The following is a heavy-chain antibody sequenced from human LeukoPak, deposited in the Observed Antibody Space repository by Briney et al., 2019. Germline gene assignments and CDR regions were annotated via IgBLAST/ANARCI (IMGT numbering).Heavy chain of an antibody. CDR1: EFTFSSYL. CDR2: ISNNGGST. V-gene: IGHV3-64D*06. J-gene: IGHJ5*02. Sequence: PGGSLRLSCSASEFTFSSYLMHWVRQAPGKGLEYVSAISNNGGSTYYADSVKGRFTISRDNSKNTLYLQMSSLRAEDTAVYYCVKSRYCSSTSCFDWFDAWGQGTLVTVSS. CDR3: VKSRYCSSTSCFDWFDA. D-gene: IGHD2-2*01.